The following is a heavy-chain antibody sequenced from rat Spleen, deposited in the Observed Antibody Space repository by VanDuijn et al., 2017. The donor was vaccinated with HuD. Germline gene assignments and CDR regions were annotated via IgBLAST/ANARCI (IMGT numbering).Heavy chain of an antibody. CDR1: GFSFTDYN. D-gene: IGHD2-7*01. CDR3: VSHGARISRFAY. Sequence: EVQLVESGGGLVQPGRSLKLSCVASGFSFTDYNMAWVRQAPTKVLQWVTSISTGGGYTYYRDSVKGRFTISRDNAKNTLYLQMDSLRSEDTATYYCVSHGARISRFAYWGQGTLVTVSS. V-gene: IGHV5-25*01. J-gene: IGHJ3*01. CDR2: ISTGGGYT.